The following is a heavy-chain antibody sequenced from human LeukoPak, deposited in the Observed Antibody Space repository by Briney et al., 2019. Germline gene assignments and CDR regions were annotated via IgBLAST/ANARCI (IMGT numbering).Heavy chain of an antibody. J-gene: IGHJ4*02. CDR1: GGSVSGYY. Sequence: SETLSLTCVVSGGSVSGYYWGWIRQPPGRGLEWIGYVYYSGSTNYNPSSKSRITISVDTSRNQFSLQLSSVTAADTAVYYCARIHRYCSGGACYVLDNWGQGTLVAVSS. D-gene: IGHD2-15*01. CDR3: ARIHRYCSGGACYVLDN. V-gene: IGHV4-59*02. CDR2: VYYSGST.